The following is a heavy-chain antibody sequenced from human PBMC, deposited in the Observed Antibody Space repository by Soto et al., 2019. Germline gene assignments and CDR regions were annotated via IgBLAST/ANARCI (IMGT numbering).Heavy chain of an antibody. CDR2: ISSSSSYI. D-gene: IGHD3-10*01. CDR1: GFTFSSYS. CDR3: ARAAITTWFGELSFDP. J-gene: IGHJ5*02. V-gene: IGHV3-21*01. Sequence: EVQLVESGGGLVKPGGSLRLSCAASGFTFSSYSMNWVRQAPGKGLEWVSSISSSSSYIYYADSVKGRFTISRDNAKNSLYLQMNSLRAEDTAVYYCARAAITTWFGELSFDPWGQGTLVTVSS.